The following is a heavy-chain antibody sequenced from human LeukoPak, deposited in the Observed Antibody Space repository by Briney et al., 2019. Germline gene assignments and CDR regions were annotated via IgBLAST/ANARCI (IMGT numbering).Heavy chain of an antibody. CDR2: IYYSGNT. Sequence: SETLSLTCTVSGGSISSGSYYWSWIRQHPGKDLEWIGNIYYSGNTYYNPSLKSRVTISVDTSKNQFSLKLNSVTAADTAVYYCAKEWEYGLDYWGQGTLVTVSS. D-gene: IGHD1-26*01. J-gene: IGHJ4*02. CDR1: GGSISSGSYY. V-gene: IGHV4-31*03. CDR3: AKEWEYGLDY.